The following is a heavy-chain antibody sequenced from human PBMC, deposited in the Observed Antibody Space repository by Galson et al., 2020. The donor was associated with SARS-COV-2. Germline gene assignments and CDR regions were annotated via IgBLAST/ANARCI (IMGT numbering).Heavy chain of an antibody. CDR3: ARIPSDYYDFWSGYYNPVYYYYYMDV. V-gene: IGHV3-30*03. Sequence: GGSLRLSCAASGFTFSSYGMHWVRQAPGKGLEWVAVISYDGSNKYYADSVKGRFTISRDNSKNTLYLQMNSLRAEDTAVYYCARIPSDYYDFWSGYYNPVYYYYYMDVWGKGTTVTVSS. D-gene: IGHD3-3*01. CDR2: ISYDGSNK. J-gene: IGHJ6*03. CDR1: GFTFSSYG.